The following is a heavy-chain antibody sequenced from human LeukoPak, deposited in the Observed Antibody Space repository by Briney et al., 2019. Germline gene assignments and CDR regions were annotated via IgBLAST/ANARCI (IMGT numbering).Heavy chain of an antibody. CDR1: GFTFSSYS. D-gene: IGHD4-23*01. CDR2: ISSSSSYI. V-gene: IGHV3-21*01. Sequence: GGSLRLSCAASGFTFSSYSMNWVRQAPGKGLEWVSSISSSSSYIYYADSVKGRFTISRDNAKNSLYLQMNSLRAEDTAVYYCARVQDTVVRWYYGMDVWGQGTTVTVSS. J-gene: IGHJ6*02. CDR3: ARVQDTVVRWYYGMDV.